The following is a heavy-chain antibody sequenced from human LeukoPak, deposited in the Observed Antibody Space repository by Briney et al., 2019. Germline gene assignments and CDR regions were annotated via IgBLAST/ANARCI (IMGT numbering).Heavy chain of an antibody. V-gene: IGHV1-69*13. CDR3: ARDLIVGAINNYYYYGMDV. D-gene: IGHD1-26*01. CDR2: IIPIFGTA. Sequence: GASVKVSCKASGYTFTSYGISWVRQAPGQGLEWMGGIIPIFGTANYAQKFQGRVTITADESTSTAYMELSSLRSEDTAVYYCARDLIVGAINNYYYYGMDVWGQGTTVTVSS. J-gene: IGHJ6*02. CDR1: GYTFTSYG.